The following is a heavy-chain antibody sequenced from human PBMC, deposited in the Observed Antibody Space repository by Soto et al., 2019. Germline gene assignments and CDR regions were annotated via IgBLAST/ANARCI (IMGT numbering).Heavy chain of an antibody. CDR2: IIPIFGTA. CDR1: GGTFSSYA. CDR3: ARAPSPYSSSPPSYYYYGMDV. D-gene: IGHD6-6*01. J-gene: IGHJ6*02. Sequence: QVQLVQSGAEVKKPGSSVKVSCKASGGTFSSYAISWVRQAPGQGLEWMGGIIPIFGTANYAQKFQGRVTITADESTXXAXMXXSSLGSEDTAVYYCARAPSPYSSSPPSYYYYGMDVWGQGTTVTVSS. V-gene: IGHV1-69*12.